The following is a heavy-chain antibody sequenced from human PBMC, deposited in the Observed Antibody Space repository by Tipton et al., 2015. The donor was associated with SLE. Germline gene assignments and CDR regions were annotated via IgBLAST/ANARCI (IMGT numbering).Heavy chain of an antibody. CDR3: ARFIAAAGILY. Sequence: TLSLTCNVSGGSISSGGYYWSWIRQHPGKGLEWIGYTYYSGITNYNPSLQSRVTISVDTSKNQFSLKLSSVTAADTAVYYCARFIAAAGILYWGQGTLVTVSS. V-gene: IGHV4-31*03. CDR2: TYYSGIT. CDR1: GGSISSGGYY. D-gene: IGHD6-13*01. J-gene: IGHJ4*02.